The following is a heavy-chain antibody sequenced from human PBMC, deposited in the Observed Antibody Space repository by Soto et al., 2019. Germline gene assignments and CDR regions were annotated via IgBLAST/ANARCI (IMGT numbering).Heavy chain of an antibody. CDR2: IYYSGST. J-gene: IGHJ4*02. D-gene: IGHD3-9*01. CDR1: VGSVSSGNFY. Sequence: SETLSLNCTVSVGSVSSGNFYWIWIRQPPGKGLEWIGFIYYSGSTNYNPSLKSRVTISVDTSKNQFSLQLSSVTAADTAVYYCARGRNGLVLYWGQGTLVTVS. V-gene: IGHV4-61*01. CDR3: ARGRNGLVLY.